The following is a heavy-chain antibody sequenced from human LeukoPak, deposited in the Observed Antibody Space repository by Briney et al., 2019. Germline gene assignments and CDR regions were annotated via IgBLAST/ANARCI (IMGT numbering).Heavy chain of an antibody. CDR2: IRYDGSNI. CDR3: AKDSELGINWNPFDY. J-gene: IGHJ4*02. CDR1: GFTFSSYA. D-gene: IGHD1-20*01. V-gene: IGHV3-30*02. Sequence: GRSLRLSCAASGFTFSSYAMHWVRQAPGKGLEWVAFIRYDGSNIYYADSVKGRFTISRDNSKNTLYLQMNSLRAEDTAVYYCAKDSELGINWNPFDYWGQGTLITVSS.